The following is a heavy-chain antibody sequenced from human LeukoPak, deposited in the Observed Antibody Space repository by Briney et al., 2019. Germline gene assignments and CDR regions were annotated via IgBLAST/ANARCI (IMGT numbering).Heavy chain of an antibody. Sequence: PGGSLRLSCAASRFTSGIYWMSWVRQAPGKALEWVANINQDGSETYYVDSVEGRFTISRDNTKNSLYLQMNSLRDEDTALYYCARAASTGTVDYWGQGTLVTVSS. CDR1: RFTSGIYW. J-gene: IGHJ4*02. V-gene: IGHV3-7*01. CDR3: ARAASTGTVDY. D-gene: IGHD6-13*01. CDR2: INQDGSET.